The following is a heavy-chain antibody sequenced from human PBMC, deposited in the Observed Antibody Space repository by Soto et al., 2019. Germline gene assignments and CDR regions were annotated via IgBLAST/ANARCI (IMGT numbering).Heavy chain of an antibody. J-gene: IGHJ4*02. D-gene: IGHD1-26*01. Sequence: QVQLVQSGAEVKKPGASVKVSCKASGYTFTSYGISWVRQAPGQGLEWMGGISGYNGTTNYEQRLQGRVTMTTDTSTSTAYLEVRSLRSDDTAVYYCARDRGSYALDYWGQGTLVTVSS. CDR1: GYTFTSYG. V-gene: IGHV1-18*01. CDR3: ARDRGSYALDY. CDR2: ISGYNGTT.